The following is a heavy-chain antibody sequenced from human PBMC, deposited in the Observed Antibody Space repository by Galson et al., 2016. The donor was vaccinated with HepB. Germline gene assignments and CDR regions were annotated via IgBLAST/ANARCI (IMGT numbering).Heavy chain of an antibody. V-gene: IGHV3-7*01. J-gene: IGHJ4*02. Sequence: SLRLSCAGSGLTFSNYWMNWVRQTPGKGLEWVANIDPDEIVKTYVDSVMGRFTVSRDNAKNSLYLQMNSLAAEDTALYYCAGWGSTNVWGQGSLVTVSS. CDR1: GLTFSNYW. D-gene: IGHD3-16*01. CDR3: AGWGSTNV. CDR2: IDPDEIVK.